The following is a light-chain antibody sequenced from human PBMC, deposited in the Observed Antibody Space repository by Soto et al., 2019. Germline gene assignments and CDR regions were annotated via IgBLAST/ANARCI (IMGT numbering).Light chain of an antibody. Sequence: DIQLTPSPSTLSASVGYRFTITCLASHSVNSWLAWFQQKPGKAPKLLIYAASTLQSGVPSRFSGSGSGTDFTLTISCLQSEDFATYYCQKYYSYPINCGQGKQLEIK. CDR2: AAS. V-gene: IGKV1-5*01. CDR1: HSVNSW. CDR3: QKYYSYPIN. J-gene: IGKJ5*01.